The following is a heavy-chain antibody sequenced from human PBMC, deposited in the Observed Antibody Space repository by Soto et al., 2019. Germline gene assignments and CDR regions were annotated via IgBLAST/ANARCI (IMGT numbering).Heavy chain of an antibody. Sequence: GGSLRLSCAAAGFNFSSYGISWVRQAPGKGLEWVSVISGGGDTTYYTPSVKGRFTISRDDFRDTLYLQMNSLRTEDTAIYYCAKLRDFVVLPAGILDYWGPGTLVTVSS. J-gene: IGHJ4*02. CDR3: AKLRDFVVLPAGILDY. CDR2: ISGGGDTT. V-gene: IGHV3-23*01. CDR1: GFNFSSYG. D-gene: IGHD2-8*01.